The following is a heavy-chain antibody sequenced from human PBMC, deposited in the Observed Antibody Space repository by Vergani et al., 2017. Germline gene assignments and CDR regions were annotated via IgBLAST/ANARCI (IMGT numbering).Heavy chain of an antibody. J-gene: IGHJ4*02. CDR2: IYYSGST. CDR3: ARDLYRRIVVVPAAQPLGY. Sequence: QVQLQESGPGLVKPSETLSLTCTVSGGSVSSGSYYWSWIRQPAGKGLEWIGYIYYSGSTYYNPSLKSRVTISVDTSKNQFSLKLSSVTAADTAVYYCARDLYRRIVVVPAAQPLGYWGQGTLVTVSS. CDR1: GGSVSSGSYY. D-gene: IGHD2-2*01. V-gene: IGHV4-61*10.